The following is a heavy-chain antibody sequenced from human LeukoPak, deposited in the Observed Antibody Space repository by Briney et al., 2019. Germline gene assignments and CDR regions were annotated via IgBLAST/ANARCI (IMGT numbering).Heavy chain of an antibody. D-gene: IGHD3-22*01. Sequence: GESLKISCKGSGYSFTSYWMHWVRQAPGKGLVWVSRINSDGSSTSYADSVKGRFTISRDNAKNTLYLQMNSLRAEDTAVYYCARDPHSHYYDSCAFDIWGQGTMVTVSS. J-gene: IGHJ3*02. CDR1: GYSFTSYW. V-gene: IGHV3-74*01. CDR2: INSDGSST. CDR3: ARDPHSHYYDSCAFDI.